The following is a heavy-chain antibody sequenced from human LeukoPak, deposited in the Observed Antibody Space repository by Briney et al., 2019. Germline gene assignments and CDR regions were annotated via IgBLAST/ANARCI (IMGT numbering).Heavy chain of an antibody. Sequence: GGSLRLSCAVSGLTFSSYWMTWVRQAPGKGPGLVANIKQDGSEKYYVDSVKGRFTISRDNAKNSLYLQMSSVRAEDTAVYYCARVGCTSTSCLANWGQGTLVTVSS. V-gene: IGHV3-7*01. CDR3: ARVGCTSTSCLAN. J-gene: IGHJ4*02. CDR2: IKQDGSEK. CDR1: GLTFSSYW. D-gene: IGHD2-2*01.